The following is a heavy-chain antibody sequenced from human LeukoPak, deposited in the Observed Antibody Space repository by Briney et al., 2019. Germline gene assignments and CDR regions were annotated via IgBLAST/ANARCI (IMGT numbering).Heavy chain of an antibody. CDR2: ISYDGSNK. CDR3: AREYGNSWYDS. V-gene: IGHV3-30-3*01. J-gene: IGHJ5*01. D-gene: IGHD3-10*01. CDR1: GFTFSSYA. Sequence: GGSLRPSCAASGFTFSSYAMHWVRQAPGKGLEWVAVISYDGSNKYYADSVKGRFTISRDSAKNSLYLQMNSLRAEDTAVYYCAREYGNSWYDSWGQGTLVIVSS.